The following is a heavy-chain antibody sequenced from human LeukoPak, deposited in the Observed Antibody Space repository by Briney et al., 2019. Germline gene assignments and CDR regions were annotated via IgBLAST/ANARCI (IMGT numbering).Heavy chain of an antibody. D-gene: IGHD2-2*01. J-gene: IGHJ4*02. V-gene: IGHV1-2*02. CDR2: INPNSGGT. Sequence: ASVKVSCKASGYTFTGYYMHWVRQAPGQGLEWMGWINPNSGGTNYAQKFQGRVTMTRDTSISTAYTELSRLRSDDTAVYYCAREHCSSTSCPRGFDYWGQGTLVTVSS. CDR1: GYTFTGYY. CDR3: AREHCSSTSCPRGFDY.